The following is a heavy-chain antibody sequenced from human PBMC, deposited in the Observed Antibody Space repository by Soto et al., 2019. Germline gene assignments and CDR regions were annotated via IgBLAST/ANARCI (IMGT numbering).Heavy chain of an antibody. CDR2: IWYDGSNK. CDR1: GFTFSSYG. V-gene: IGHV3-33*01. D-gene: IGHD6-13*01. CDR3: ARAQPNKMIGSSWYLDYYYYMDV. Sequence: QVQLVESGGGVVQPGRSLRLSCAASGFTFSSYGMHWVRQAPGKGLEWVAVIWYDGSNKYYADSVKGRFTISRDNSKNTLYLQMNSLRAEDTAVYYCARAQPNKMIGSSWYLDYYYYMDVWGKGTTVTVSS. J-gene: IGHJ6*03.